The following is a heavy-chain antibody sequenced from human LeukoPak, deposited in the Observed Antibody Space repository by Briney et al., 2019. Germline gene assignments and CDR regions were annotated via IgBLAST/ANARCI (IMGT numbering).Heavy chain of an antibody. J-gene: IGHJ4*02. D-gene: IGHD6-13*01. V-gene: IGHV3-30-3*01. CDR2: ISYDGSNK. CDR1: GFTFSSYA. Sequence: GGSLRLSCAASGFTFSSYAMHWVRQAPGKGLEWVAVISYDGSNKYYADSVKGRFTISRDNSKNTLYLQMNSLRAEDTAVYYCARETGQTSSSWYGVNYWGQGTLVTVSS. CDR3: ARETGQTSSSWYGVNY.